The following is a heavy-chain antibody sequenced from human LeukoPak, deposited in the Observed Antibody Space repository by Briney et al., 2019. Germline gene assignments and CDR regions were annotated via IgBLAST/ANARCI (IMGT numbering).Heavy chain of an antibody. CDR2: IYYSGST. J-gene: IGHJ5*01. D-gene: IGHD1-1*01. CDR1: GGSISSYY. CDR3: AGPQLWFES. V-gene: IGHV4-59*12. Sequence: PSETLSLTCTVSGGSISSYYWSWIRQPPGKGLEWIGYIYYSGSTNYNPSLKSRVTISVDTSKKQFSLNLSSVTAADTAVYYCAGPQLWFESWGQGTRVTVSS.